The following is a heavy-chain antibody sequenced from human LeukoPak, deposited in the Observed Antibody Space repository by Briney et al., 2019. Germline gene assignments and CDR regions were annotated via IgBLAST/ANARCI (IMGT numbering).Heavy chain of an antibody. J-gene: IGHJ6*02. D-gene: IGHD3-10*01. Sequence: SVKVSCKASGRTFSSYAIRWARQAPGQGLGWIARLIPIFGIVNNAQKFQGRVTITADKSTSTAYMELSSLRSEDTALYYCARPSFGNYGMDVWGQGTTVTVSS. CDR2: LIPIFGIV. CDR1: GRTFSSYA. V-gene: IGHV1-69*04. CDR3: ARPSFGNYGMDV.